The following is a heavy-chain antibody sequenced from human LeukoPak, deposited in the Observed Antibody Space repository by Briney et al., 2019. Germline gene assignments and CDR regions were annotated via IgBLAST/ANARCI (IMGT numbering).Heavy chain of an antibody. J-gene: IGHJ3*02. Sequence: GGSLRLSCAASGFTFDDYTMHWVRQAPGQVLEWVSLISRDGSSTYYAASVQGRFTISRDNSKNSLYLQMNSLTNEDTAFYYCVKGSTHHGDNGAFDIWGQGTVVTVSS. CDR2: ISRDGSST. V-gene: IGHV3-43*01. CDR1: GFTFDDYT. CDR3: VKGSTHHGDNGAFDI. D-gene: IGHD4-17*01.